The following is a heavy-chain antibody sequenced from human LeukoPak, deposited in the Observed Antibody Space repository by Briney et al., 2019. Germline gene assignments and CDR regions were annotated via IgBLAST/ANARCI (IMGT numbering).Heavy chain of an antibody. CDR3: TTVEEYCSSTNCYDY. Sequence: KSGGSLRLSCAASGFTFSNAWMSWVRQAPGKGLEWVGRIKSKTDGGTTDYAAPVKGRFTISRDDSKNTLYLQMNSLKTEDTAVYYCTTVEEYCSSTNCYDYWGQGTLVTVSS. J-gene: IGHJ4*02. CDR2: IKSKTDGGTT. CDR1: GFTFSNAW. D-gene: IGHD2-2*01. V-gene: IGHV3-15*01.